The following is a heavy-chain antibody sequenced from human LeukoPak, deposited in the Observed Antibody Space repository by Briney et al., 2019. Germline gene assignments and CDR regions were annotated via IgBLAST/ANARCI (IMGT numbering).Heavy chain of an antibody. CDR1: GDSVSSNSAA. CDR2: TYYRSKWYY. Sequence: SQTLSLTCAISGDSVSSNSAAWNWIRQSPSRGLEWLGRTYYRSKWYYDYPVSVKSRIIIDPDTSKNQFSLQLSSVTPEDTAVYYCARDGVNPYYFDYWGQGILVTVSS. D-gene: IGHD2-8*01. CDR3: ARDGVNPYYFDY. J-gene: IGHJ4*02. V-gene: IGHV6-1*01.